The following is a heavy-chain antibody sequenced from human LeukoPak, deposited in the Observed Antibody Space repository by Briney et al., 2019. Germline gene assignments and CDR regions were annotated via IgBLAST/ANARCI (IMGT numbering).Heavy chain of an antibody. CDR3: ARDLRPANL. D-gene: IGHD1-7*01. J-gene: IGHJ4*02. CDR1: GYTFTEHF. CDR2: IHPASANT. Sequence: GASVTVSCKASGYTFTEHFIHWVQQAPGQGLQYMGWIHPASANTVYAQMFHGRVTLTRDTPATTTYMELSGLRSGDTAVYYCARDLRPANLWGQGTLVTVSS. V-gene: IGHV1-2*02.